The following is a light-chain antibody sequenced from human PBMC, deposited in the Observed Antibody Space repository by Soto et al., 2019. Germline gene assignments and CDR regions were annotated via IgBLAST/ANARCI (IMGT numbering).Light chain of an antibody. V-gene: IGKV3-20*01. J-gene: IGKJ2*01. Sequence: EIVLTQSPGTLSLSPGERATLSCRASQSVSSSYLAWYQQKPGQAPRLLIYGASSRATGIPDRFSGSGSGTDFTLTISRLETEDFAVYYCQRLRTFGQGTKLEIK. CDR2: GAS. CDR3: QRLRT. CDR1: QSVSSSY.